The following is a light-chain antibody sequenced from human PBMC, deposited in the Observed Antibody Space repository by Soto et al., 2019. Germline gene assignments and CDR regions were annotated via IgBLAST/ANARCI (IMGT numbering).Light chain of an antibody. CDR1: QGISNY. Sequence: DIQMTQSPSTLSASVGDRVTITCRASQGISNYLAWYQQKPGQVPRLLIYGASTLHSGIPARFSGSGSGTDFTLTISSLQSEDFAVYYCQQYNNCPRTFGQGTQLEIK. V-gene: IGKV1-27*01. CDR3: QQYNNCPRT. CDR2: GAS. J-gene: IGKJ1*01.